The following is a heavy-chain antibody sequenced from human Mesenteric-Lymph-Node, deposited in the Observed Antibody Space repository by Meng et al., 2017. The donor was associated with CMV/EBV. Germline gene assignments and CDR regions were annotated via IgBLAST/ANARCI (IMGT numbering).Heavy chain of an antibody. CDR1: SVSSNCYY. V-gene: IGHV4-61*01. CDR3: ARDEYCASTSCSNWFDP. CDR2: IYFSGT. Sequence: SVSSNCYYWNWIRQSPGKGLEWIGYIYFSGTNYNPSLKSRVTISIDRSKNQFSLKMRSVTAADTAVYYCARDEYCASTSCSNWFDPWGQGTLVTVSS. J-gene: IGHJ5*02. D-gene: IGHD2-2*01.